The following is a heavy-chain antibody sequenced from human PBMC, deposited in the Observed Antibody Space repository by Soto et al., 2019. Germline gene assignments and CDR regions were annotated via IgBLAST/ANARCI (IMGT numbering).Heavy chain of an antibody. V-gene: IGHV3-23*01. J-gene: IGHJ4*02. D-gene: IGHD6-19*01. Sequence: GGSLRLSCAASGFTFSSYAMSWVRQAPGKGLEWVSAISGSGGSTYYADSVKGRFTISRDNSKNTLYLQMNSLRAEDTAVYYCAKKRGIAVAGICDYWGQGTLVTVSS. CDR3: AKKRGIAVAGICDY. CDR1: GFTFSSYA. CDR2: ISGSGGST.